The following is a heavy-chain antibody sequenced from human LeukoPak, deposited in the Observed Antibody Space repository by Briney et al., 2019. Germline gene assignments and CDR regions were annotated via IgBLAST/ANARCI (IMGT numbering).Heavy chain of an antibody. CDR1: GGSISGYY. CDR3: ARHGTGQKAFDI. J-gene: IGHJ3*02. D-gene: IGHD1-14*01. V-gene: IGHV4-59*08. CDR2: IYYSGGT. Sequence: PSETLSLTCAVSGGSISGYYWSWIRQPPGKGLEWIGQIYYSGGTIYNPSLKGRVTISVDTTNNHFSLKLSPMTAADTAVFYCARHGTGQKAFDIWGQGTMVTVSS.